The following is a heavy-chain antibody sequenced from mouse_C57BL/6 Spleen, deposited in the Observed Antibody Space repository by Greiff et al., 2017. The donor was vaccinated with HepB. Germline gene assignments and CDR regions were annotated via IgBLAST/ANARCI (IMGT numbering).Heavy chain of an antibody. V-gene: IGHV5-16*01. CDR2: INYDGSST. J-gene: IGHJ2*01. D-gene: IGHD1-1*01. CDR3: ARGLAFHYFDY. Sequence: EVKVVESEGGLVQPGSSMKLSCTASGFTFSYYYMAWVRQVPEKGLEWVANINYDGSSTYYLDSLKSRFIISRDNAKNILYLQMSSLKSEDTATYYCARGLAFHYFDYWGQGTTLTVSS. CDR1: GFTFSYYY.